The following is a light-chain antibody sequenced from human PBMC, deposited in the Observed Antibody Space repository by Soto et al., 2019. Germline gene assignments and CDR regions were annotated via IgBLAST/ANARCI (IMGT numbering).Light chain of an antibody. V-gene: IGKV1-17*01. J-gene: IGKJ5*01. Sequence: IPMTNSAASLSPNLASRVTITCLASQDIRNVLGWYQHKPGKAPQRLIYAASSLQSGVPSRFSGSGSGTEFTLTISSLQPEDFATYYCAQVNSFPFTFGQGTRLDI. CDR2: AAS. CDR3: AQVNSFPFT. CDR1: QDIRNV.